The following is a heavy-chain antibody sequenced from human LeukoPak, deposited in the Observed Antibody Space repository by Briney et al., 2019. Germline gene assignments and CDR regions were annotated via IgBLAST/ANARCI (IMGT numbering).Heavy chain of an antibody. D-gene: IGHD2-15*01. CDR2: LYHSGTT. Sequence: SETLSLTCTVSGYSISSISSTYYWGWVRQSPGKGLEWIGSLYHSGTTFYNPSLASRLTTSVDTSTNQISLRLTSATVADTAVFYCAAGKDVLGSPVGAFDIWGQGTMVTVSS. V-gene: IGHV4-38-2*02. CDR3: AAGKDVLGSPVGAFDI. CDR1: GYSISSISSTYY. J-gene: IGHJ3*02.